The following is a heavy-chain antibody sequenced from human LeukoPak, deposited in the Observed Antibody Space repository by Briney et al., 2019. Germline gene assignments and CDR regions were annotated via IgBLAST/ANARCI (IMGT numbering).Heavy chain of an antibody. CDR2: ISGYNGDK. CDR3: AREAPCGGDCLSRADYYYYYMDV. CDR1: GYTFTSYG. D-gene: IGHD2-21*02. J-gene: IGHJ6*03. V-gene: IGHV1-18*01. Sequence: RASVKVSCKASGYTFTSYGISWVRQAPGQGLEWMGWISGYNGDKNYAQKFQGRVTMTTDTSTSTAYMELRSLRSDDTAVYYCAREAPCGGDCLSRADYYYYYMDVWGKGTTVTISS.